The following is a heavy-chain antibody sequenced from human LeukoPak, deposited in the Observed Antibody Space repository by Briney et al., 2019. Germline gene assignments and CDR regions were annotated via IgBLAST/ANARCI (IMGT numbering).Heavy chain of an antibody. CDR1: GFTFSGAW. J-gene: IGHJ4*02. CDR3: ATGIPGLGVGELDY. D-gene: IGHD4-17*01. V-gene: IGHV3-15*01. CDR2: IKSDGTT. Sequence: GGSLRLSCAASGFTFSGAWMTWVRQGPGKGLEWVGRIKSDGTTDYATPVQGRFIISRDDSTDTVSLQMDSLRSDDTAVYFCATGIPGLGVGELDYWGQGTPVIVSS.